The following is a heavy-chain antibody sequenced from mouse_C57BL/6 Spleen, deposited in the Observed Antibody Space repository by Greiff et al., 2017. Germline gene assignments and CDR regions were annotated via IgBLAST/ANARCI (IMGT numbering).Heavy chain of an antibody. Sequence: QVQLQQPGAELVKPGASVKLSCKASGYTFTSYWMHWVKQRPGQGLEWIGMIHPNSGSTNYNEKFKSKATLTVDKSSSTAYMQLSSLTSEDSAVYYCAREYGNYGGRFAYGGQGTLVTVSA. CDR1: GYTFTSYW. J-gene: IGHJ3*01. CDR3: AREYGNYGGRFAY. CDR2: IHPNSGST. D-gene: IGHD2-1*01. V-gene: IGHV1-64*01.